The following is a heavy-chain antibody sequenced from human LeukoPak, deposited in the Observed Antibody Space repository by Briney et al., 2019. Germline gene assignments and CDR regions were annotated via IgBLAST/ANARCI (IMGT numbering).Heavy chain of an antibody. CDR2: IRSTGSTI. CDR1: GFTFSSYS. J-gene: IGHJ3*02. V-gene: IGHV3-48*02. D-gene: IGHD1-26*01. Sequence: GGSLRLSCAVSGFTFSSYSMNWVRQAPGKGLEWVSYIRSTGSTIYYADSVKGRFTISRDNARNSLYLQMNSLRDEDTAVYYCARSLVGASAFDIWGQGTMVTVSS. CDR3: ARSLVGASAFDI.